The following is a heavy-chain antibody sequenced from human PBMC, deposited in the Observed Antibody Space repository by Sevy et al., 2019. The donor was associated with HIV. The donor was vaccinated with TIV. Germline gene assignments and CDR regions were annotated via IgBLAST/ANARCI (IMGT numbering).Heavy chain of an antibody. CDR3: ATGGDDYGDSYYFDY. CDR1: GGSLSGYY. Sequence: SETLSLTCAVYGGSLSGYYWSWIRQLPGRGLEWIGESSHSGSTNYNPSLKSRVTISVDTSKNQFSLKLSSVTAADTAVYYCATGGDDYGDSYYFDYWGQGTLVTVSS. CDR2: SSHSGST. J-gene: IGHJ4*02. D-gene: IGHD4-17*01. V-gene: IGHV4-34*01.